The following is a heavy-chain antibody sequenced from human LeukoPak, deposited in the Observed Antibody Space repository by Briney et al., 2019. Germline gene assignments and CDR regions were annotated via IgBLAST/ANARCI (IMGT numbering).Heavy chain of an antibody. CDR2: IIPIFGTA. J-gene: IGHJ4*02. CDR3: ARRDRNSRSFFYY. V-gene: IGHV1-69*05. Sequence: SVKVSCKASGGTFSSYAISWVRQAPGQGREWMGRIIPIFGTANYAQKFQGRVTITTDESTSTAYMELSSLRSEDTAVYYCARRDRNSRSFFYYWGQGTLVTVSS. D-gene: IGHD6-13*01. CDR1: GGTFSSYA.